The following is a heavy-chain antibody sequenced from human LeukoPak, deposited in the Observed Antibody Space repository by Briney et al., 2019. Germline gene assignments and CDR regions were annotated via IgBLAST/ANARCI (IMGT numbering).Heavy chain of an antibody. D-gene: IGHD6-6*01. V-gene: IGHV3-53*01. J-gene: IGHJ4*02. CDR1: GFTVSNDY. CDR3: TRLLPSSHHFFDS. Sequence: GGSLRLSCAVSGFTVSNDYMSWARQAPGKGLEWVSVIYGGGNTYHADCVRGPFTISRDNSENTLYLQMDSLRAEDTAVYYCTRLLPSSHHFFDSWGQGTLVTVSS. CDR2: IYGGGNT.